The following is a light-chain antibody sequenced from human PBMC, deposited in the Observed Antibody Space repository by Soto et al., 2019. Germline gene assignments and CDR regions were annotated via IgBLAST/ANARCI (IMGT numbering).Light chain of an antibody. CDR2: GTS. CDR3: QQYGNSPFT. V-gene: IGKV3-20*01. CDR1: QNIMSNY. Sequence: IVLTQSPGTLSLSPGDRATLSCRASQNIMSNYIAWYHHKPGQPPRLLIYGTSSRATGIPDRFSGSGSGTAFTLTIHNLEPEDFAVYYCQQYGNSPFTFGPGTSVDV. J-gene: IGKJ3*01.